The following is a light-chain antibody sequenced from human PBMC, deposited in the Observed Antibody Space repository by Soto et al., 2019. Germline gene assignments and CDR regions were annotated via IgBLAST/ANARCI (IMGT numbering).Light chain of an antibody. Sequence: EIVMTQSPATLSVSPGERATLSCRASQSVSSNLAWYQQKPGQAPRLLIHGASTRATGTPARFSGSGSGTDFTLTISSLQSEDFAVYYCQHYDNWSPYTYGQGTKLEIK. CDR3: QHYDNWSPYT. J-gene: IGKJ2*01. V-gene: IGKV3-15*01. CDR2: GAS. CDR1: QSVSSN.